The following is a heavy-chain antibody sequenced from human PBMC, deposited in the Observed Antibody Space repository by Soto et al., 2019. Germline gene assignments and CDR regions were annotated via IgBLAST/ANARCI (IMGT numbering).Heavy chain of an antibody. Sequence: QVQLVQSGAEVKKPGSSVKVSCKASGGTFSSYAISWVRQAPGQGLEWMGGIIPIFGTANYAQKFQGRVTITADESTSTAYMELISLRSEDTAVYYCASVHQLGYSYGLYSFDYWGQGTLVTVSS. CDR2: IIPIFGTA. V-gene: IGHV1-69*01. D-gene: IGHD5-18*01. CDR1: GGTFSSYA. J-gene: IGHJ4*02. CDR3: ASVHQLGYSYGLYSFDY.